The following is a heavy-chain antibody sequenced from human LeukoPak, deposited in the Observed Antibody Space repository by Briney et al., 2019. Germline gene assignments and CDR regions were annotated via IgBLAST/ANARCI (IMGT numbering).Heavy chain of an antibody. CDR2: TSYSGST. CDR1: GGSINNSY. J-gene: IGHJ6*02. CDR3: ARTVSGDYYGMDV. D-gene: IGHD1-26*01. Sequence: PSETLSLTCTVSGGSINNSYWSWVRQPPGKGLEWIGYTSYSGSTNYNPSLKSRVTKSVDTSTDQFSLRLISVTAADTAVYYCARTVSGDYYGMDVWGQGTTVTVSS. V-gene: IGHV4-59*08.